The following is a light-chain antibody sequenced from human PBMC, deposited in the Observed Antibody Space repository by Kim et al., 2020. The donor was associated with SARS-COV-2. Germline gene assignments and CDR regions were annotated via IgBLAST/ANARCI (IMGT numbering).Light chain of an antibody. V-gene: IGLV3-21*04. CDR2: YDS. Sequence: PRKTAWVSCGGNSIGSKSVHWYQQKSGQAPLLVISYDSDPPSGIPERFSGSNSGNTASLTISRVEAGDEADYYCQVWDSSSDHRVVFGGGTQLTVL. J-gene: IGLJ2*01. CDR3: QVWDSSSDHRVV. CDR1: SIGSKS.